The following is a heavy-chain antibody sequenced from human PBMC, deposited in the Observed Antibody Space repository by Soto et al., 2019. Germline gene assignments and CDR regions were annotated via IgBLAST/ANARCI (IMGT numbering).Heavy chain of an antibody. J-gene: IGHJ6*02. CDR3: ARGLNPRTYYYYGMDV. Sequence: QVQLVQSGAEVKKPGASVKVSCKASGYTFTSYYMHWVRQAPGQGLEWMGIINPSGGSTSYAQKFQGRVTMTRDTSTSTVYMELSSLRSEDTAVYYCARGLNPRTYYYYGMDVWGQGTTVTVSS. CDR1: GYTFTSYY. V-gene: IGHV1-46*01. CDR2: INPSGGST.